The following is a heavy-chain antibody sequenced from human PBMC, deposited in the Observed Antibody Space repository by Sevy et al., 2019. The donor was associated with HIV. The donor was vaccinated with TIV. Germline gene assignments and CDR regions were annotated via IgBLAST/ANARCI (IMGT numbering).Heavy chain of an antibody. Sequence: SETLSLTCTVSGGSISSYYWSWIRQPPGKGLEWIGYIYYSGSTNYNPSLKSRVTISVDTSKNQFSLKLSSVTAAETAVFYCARGAVAGTRGWFEPRGQGTPVNVSS. J-gene: IGHJ5*02. CDR2: IYYSGST. CDR1: GGSISSYY. V-gene: IGHV4-59*01. D-gene: IGHD6-19*01. CDR3: ARGAVAGTRGWFEP.